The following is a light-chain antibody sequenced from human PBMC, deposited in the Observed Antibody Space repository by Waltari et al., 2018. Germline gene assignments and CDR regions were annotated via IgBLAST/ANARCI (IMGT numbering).Light chain of an antibody. CDR2: WAS. CDR3: HQYYSSPLT. J-gene: IGKJ1*01. V-gene: IGKV4-1*01. Sequence: DIVLTQSPDSLPVSLGERAPINCSPSQSSLYSYNNKNYLAWYQQKPGQPPKALIYWASMRESGVPDRFSGSGSGTDFTLTISSLQAEDVAIYYCHQYYSSPLTFGQGTKVEIK. CDR1: QSSLYSYNNKNY.